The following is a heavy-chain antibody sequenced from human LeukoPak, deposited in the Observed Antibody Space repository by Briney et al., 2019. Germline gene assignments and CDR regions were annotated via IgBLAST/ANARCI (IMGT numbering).Heavy chain of an antibody. CDR3: ARHYYDTSGYYPWYFDY. Sequence: SETLSLTCTVSGGSLSSNTYYWGWIRQAPGEGLEWIGSMYYSGSTYYNQSLKSRVTISVDTSKNQFSLKLTSVTAADTAVYYCARHYYDTSGYYPWYFDYWGQGTLVTVSS. D-gene: IGHD3-22*01. J-gene: IGHJ4*02. CDR1: GGSLSSNTYY. CDR2: MYYSGST. V-gene: IGHV4-39*01.